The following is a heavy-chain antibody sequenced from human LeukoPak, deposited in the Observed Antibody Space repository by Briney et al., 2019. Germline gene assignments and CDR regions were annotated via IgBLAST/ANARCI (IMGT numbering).Heavy chain of an antibody. V-gene: IGHV3-30*18. CDR1: GFTLSSYG. D-gene: IGHD3-10*01. Sequence: PGRSLRPSCAASGFTLSSYGMHWVRQAPGKGLEWVAVISYDGSNKYYADSVKGRFTISRDNSKNTLYLQMNSLRAEDTAVYYCAKGGYGSYYFDYWGQGTLVTVSS. J-gene: IGHJ4*02. CDR2: ISYDGSNK. CDR3: AKGGYGSYYFDY.